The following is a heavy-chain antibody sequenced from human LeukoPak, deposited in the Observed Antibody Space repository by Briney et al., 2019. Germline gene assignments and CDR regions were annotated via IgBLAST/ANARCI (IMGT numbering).Heavy chain of an antibody. J-gene: IGHJ4*02. CDR3: ASLTGTEDY. D-gene: IGHD1-20*01. Sequence: SETLSRTCTVSGGSISSSSHYWGWIRQPPGKGLEWIGSIYYSGSTYYNPSLKSRVTISVDTSKNQFPLKLSSVTAADTAVYYCASLTGTEDYWGQGTLVTVSS. CDR2: IYYSGST. V-gene: IGHV4-39*06. CDR1: GGSISSSSHY.